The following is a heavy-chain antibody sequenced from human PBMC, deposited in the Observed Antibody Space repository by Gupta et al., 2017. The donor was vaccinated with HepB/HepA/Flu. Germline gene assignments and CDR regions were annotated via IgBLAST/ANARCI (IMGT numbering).Heavy chain of an antibody. CDR1: GGSISSYY. J-gene: IGHJ6*03. CDR2: IYTSGST. CDR3: ARTARAYCSSTSCYTRSYYYYYYMDV. V-gene: IGHV4-4*07. Sequence: QVQLQVSGPGLVQPSETLSLTCTVSGGSISSYYWSWIRQPAGKGLEWIGRIYTSGSTNYNPSLKSRVTMSVDTSKNQFSLKLSSVTAADTAVYYCARTARAYCSSTSCYTRSYYYYYYMDVWGKGTTVTVSS. D-gene: IGHD2-2*02.